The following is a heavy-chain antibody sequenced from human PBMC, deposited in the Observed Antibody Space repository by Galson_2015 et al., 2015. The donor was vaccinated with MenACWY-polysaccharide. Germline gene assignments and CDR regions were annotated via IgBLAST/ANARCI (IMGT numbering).Heavy chain of an antibody. CDR2: IYWNNDD. V-gene: IGHV2-5*01. D-gene: IGHD3-16*01. J-gene: IGHJ4*02. CDR1: GFSLSTGGVG. CDR3: AHSRGGILVPFDY. Sequence: PALVKPTQPLTLTCTFSGFSLSTGGVGVAWLRQPPGKALEWLALIYWNNDDHYSPSLKSRLTITKDTSKSQVVLTMTNMDPVDTATYYCAHSRGGILVPFDYWGQGILVAVAS.